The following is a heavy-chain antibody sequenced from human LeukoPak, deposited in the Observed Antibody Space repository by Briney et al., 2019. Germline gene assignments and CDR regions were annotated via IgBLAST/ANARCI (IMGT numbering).Heavy chain of an antibody. CDR2: INSDGSST. CDR3: ASDYYDSSGYYYFDY. CDR1: GFTFSSYW. V-gene: IGHV3-74*01. Sequence: SGGSLRLSCAASGFTFSSYWMHRVRQAPGKGLVWVSRINSDGSSTSYADSVKGRFTISRDNAKNTLYLQMNSLRAEDTAVYYCASDYYDSSGYYYFDYWGQGTLVTVSS. J-gene: IGHJ4*02. D-gene: IGHD3-22*01.